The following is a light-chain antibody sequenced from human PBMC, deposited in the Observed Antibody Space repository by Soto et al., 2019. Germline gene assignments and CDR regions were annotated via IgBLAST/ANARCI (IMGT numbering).Light chain of an antibody. CDR3: QQRSNWPPT. CDR2: DAS. CDR1: QSVGSD. J-gene: IGKJ5*01. V-gene: IGKV3-11*01. Sequence: IVMTQSPTILSVSPGERATLSCRASQSVGSDLAWYQQKPGQAPRLLIYDASNRATGIPARFSGSGSGTDFTLTISSLEPEDFAVYYCQQRSNWPPTFGQGTRLEI.